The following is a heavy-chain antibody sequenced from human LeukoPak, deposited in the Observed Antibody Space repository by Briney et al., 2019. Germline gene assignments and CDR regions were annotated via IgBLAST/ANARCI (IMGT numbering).Heavy chain of an antibody. Sequence: PSETLSLTCAVSDDSFSSHYWTWIRPPPGKGLEWVGYISYIGSTNYNPSLKSRVTISIDTSKNQLSLKLSSVTAADTAVYYCARDLVTVTKGFDIWGQGTMVSVSS. J-gene: IGHJ3*02. D-gene: IGHD4-17*01. CDR1: DDSFSSHY. V-gene: IGHV4-59*11. CDR3: ARDLVTVTKGFDI. CDR2: ISYIGST.